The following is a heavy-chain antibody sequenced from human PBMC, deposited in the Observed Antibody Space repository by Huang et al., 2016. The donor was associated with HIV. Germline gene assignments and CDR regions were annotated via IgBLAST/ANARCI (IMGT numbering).Heavy chain of an antibody. CDR1: GYTFSSYS. CDR3: ARQRSPDSSSHLY. CDR2: RSIGDGRT. V-gene: IGHV1-3*04. Sequence: QVQLVQSGAEVRKPGASVRVSCKASGYTFSSYSIHWVRQDPGQSVEWMGRRSIGDGRTEYLWQLKGRATITTDTSANTVYLDLSGLRSEDTAVYYCARQRSPDSSSHLYWGQGTLVTVSS. D-gene: IGHD6-13*01. J-gene: IGHJ4*02.